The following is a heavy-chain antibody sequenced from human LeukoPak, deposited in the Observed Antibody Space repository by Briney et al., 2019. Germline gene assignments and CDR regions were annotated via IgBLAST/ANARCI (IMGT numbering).Heavy chain of an antibody. D-gene: IGHD2-2*01. J-gene: IGHJ3*02. CDR3: ARDGWYCSSTSCQSRAFDI. CDR2: ISTSGGLSSV. Sequence: GGSLRLSCAASGFIFSSFSVNWVRQAPGKGLEWVSSISTSGGLSSVYYADSVKGRFTISRDNAKNSLYLQMNSLRAEDTAVYYCARDGWYCSSTSCQSRAFDIWGQGTMVTVSS. CDR1: GFIFSSFS. V-gene: IGHV3-21*01.